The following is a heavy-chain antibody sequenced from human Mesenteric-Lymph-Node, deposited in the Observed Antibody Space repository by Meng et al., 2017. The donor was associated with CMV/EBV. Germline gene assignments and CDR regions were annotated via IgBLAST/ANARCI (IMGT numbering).Heavy chain of an antibody. Sequence: TVSGYSISSTNWWGLIRQPPGKGLEWIGYIYSSGTSYDNPSLKSRVTMSVDTSKNQFSLKLTSVTAVDTAVYFCARSSAGTYYYDYWGQGTLVTVSS. CDR3: ARSSAGTYYYDY. D-gene: IGHD3-16*01. CDR1: GYSISSTNW. CDR2: IYSSGTS. J-gene: IGHJ4*02. V-gene: IGHV4-28*01.